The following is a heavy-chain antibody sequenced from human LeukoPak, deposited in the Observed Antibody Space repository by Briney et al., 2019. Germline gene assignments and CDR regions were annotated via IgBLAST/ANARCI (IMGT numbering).Heavy chain of an antibody. CDR3: ARGGAHRTYYYDSSGYYLDY. CDR1: GYTFTSYA. CDR2: INAGNGNT. Sequence: ASVKVSCKASGYTFTSYAMHWVRQAPGQRLEWMGWINAGNGNTKYSQKFQGRVTITRDTSASTAYMELSSLRSEDTAVYYCARGGAHRTYYYDSSGYYLDYWGQGTLVTVSS. J-gene: IGHJ4*02. D-gene: IGHD3-22*01. V-gene: IGHV1-3*01.